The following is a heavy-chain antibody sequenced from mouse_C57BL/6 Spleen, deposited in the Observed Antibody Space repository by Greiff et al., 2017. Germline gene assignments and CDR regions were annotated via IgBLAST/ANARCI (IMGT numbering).Heavy chain of an antibody. D-gene: IGHD1-1*01. Sequence: EVKLQESGAELVRPGASVKLSCTASGFNIKDDYMHWVKQRPEQGLEWIGWIDPENGDTEYASKFQGKATITADTSSNTAYLQLSSLTSEDTAVYYCSYYYGSSYWFAYWGQGTLVTVSA. CDR1: GFNIKDDY. J-gene: IGHJ3*01. CDR2: IDPENGDT. V-gene: IGHV14-4*01. CDR3: SYYYGSSYWFAY.